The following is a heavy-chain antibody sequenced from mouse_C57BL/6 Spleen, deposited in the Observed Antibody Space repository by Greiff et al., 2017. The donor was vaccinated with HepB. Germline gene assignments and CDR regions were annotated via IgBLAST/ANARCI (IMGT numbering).Heavy chain of an antibody. D-gene: IGHD1-1*01. V-gene: IGHV2-6-1*01. Sequence: QVQLQQSGPGLVAPSQSLSITCTVSGFSFTSYGVHWVRQPPGKGLEWLVVIWSDGSTTYNSALKSRLSISKDNSKSQVFLKMNSLQTDDTAMYYCARHEPGSSTFDYWGQGTTLTVSS. CDR2: IWSDGST. CDR3: ARHEPGSSTFDY. J-gene: IGHJ2*01. CDR1: GFSFTSYG.